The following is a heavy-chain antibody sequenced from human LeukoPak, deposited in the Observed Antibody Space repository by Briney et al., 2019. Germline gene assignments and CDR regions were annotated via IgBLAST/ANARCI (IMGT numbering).Heavy chain of an antibody. V-gene: IGHV4-59*01. CDR3: AGASTGTRWFDS. CDR1: GGSISSYY. Sequence: SETLSLTCSVSGGSISSYYWSWIRQPPGKGLEWIGYIHYSGSTSYKPSLKSRVTMSVDTLKDQVSLRLRSVTAADTAVYFCAGASTGTRWFDSWGRGTLVTVSS. J-gene: IGHJ5*01. CDR2: IHYSGST. D-gene: IGHD1/OR15-1a*01.